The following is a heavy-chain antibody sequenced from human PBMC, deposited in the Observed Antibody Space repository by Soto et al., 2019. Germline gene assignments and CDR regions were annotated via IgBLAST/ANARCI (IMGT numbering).Heavy chain of an antibody. D-gene: IGHD2-8*01. V-gene: IGHV1-69*06. J-gene: IGHJ4*02. CDR1: GGTFSSYA. CDR3: ARGGYCTNGVCSPGDY. CDR2: IIPIFGTA. Sequence: QVQLVQSGAEVKEPGSSVKVSCKASGGTFSSYAISWVRQAPGQGLEWMGGIIPIFGTANYAQKFQGRVTITADKSTSTAYMELSSLRSEDTAVYYCARGGYCTNGVCSPGDYWGQGTLVTVSS.